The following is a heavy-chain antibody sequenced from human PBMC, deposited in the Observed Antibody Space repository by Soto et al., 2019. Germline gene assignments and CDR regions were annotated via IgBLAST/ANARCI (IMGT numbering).Heavy chain of an antibody. J-gene: IGHJ6*03. V-gene: IGHV3-21*01. CDR3: ARVFGVSSRPRGYYYYYMDV. D-gene: IGHD3-3*01. Sequence: EVQLVESGGGLVKPGGSLRLSCAASGFTFSNFHMNWVRQAPGEGLEWVSSISRNGSYIYYIDSVKGRFTISRDNAENSVYLQMTSLRAEDTAVYYCARVFGVSSRPRGYYYYYMDVWGKGTTVTVSS. CDR2: ISRNGSYI. CDR1: GFTFSNFH.